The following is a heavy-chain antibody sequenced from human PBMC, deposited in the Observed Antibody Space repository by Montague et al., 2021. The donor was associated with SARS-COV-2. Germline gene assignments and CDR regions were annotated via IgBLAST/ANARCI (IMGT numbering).Heavy chain of an antibody. CDR2: IYYSGST. CDR3: ARRVTGTTDHDYYYGMDV. J-gene: IGHJ6*02. V-gene: IGHV4-39*01. Sequence: SETLSLTCTVSGGSITSSSYYWGWIRQPPGKGLVWIVRIYYSGSTYYNPTLKSRVTISVDTSKNQLSLKLSSVTAAATAVYYCARRVTGTTDHDYYYGMDVWGQGTTVTVSS. D-gene: IGHD1-20*01. CDR1: GGSITSSSYY.